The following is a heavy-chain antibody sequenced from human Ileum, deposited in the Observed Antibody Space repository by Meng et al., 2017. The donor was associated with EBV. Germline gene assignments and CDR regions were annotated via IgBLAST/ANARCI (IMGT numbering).Heavy chain of an antibody. CDR3: ARGGDSSGWYWYFDY. V-gene: IGHV1-69*06. CDR2: IIPPFDTA. J-gene: IGHJ4*02. D-gene: IGHD6-19*01. Sequence: QVQRVQSGAEVQKPGSSVKVSCKASEGTFSRYSISWVRQAPGQGLEWMGGIIPPFDTANYAQKFQGRVTITADKSTGTAYMELSSLRSEDTAIYYCARGGDSSGWYWYFDYWGQGTLVTVSS. CDR1: EGTFSRYS.